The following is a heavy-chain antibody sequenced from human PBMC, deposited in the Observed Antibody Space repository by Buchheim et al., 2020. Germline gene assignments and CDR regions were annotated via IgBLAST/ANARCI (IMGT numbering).Heavy chain of an antibody. CDR2: VRSDTSKT. Sequence: EVQILESGGGLVQPGGSLRLSCAASGFNFRTFPMAWIRQAPGKGLEWVAAVRSDTSKTFYADSVRGRLTISRDNSKNTLFLQINSLRADDTAVYYCAKFMMGSGPFEDWGQGTL. J-gene: IGHJ4*02. CDR3: AKFMMGSGPFED. D-gene: IGHD3-16*01. V-gene: IGHV3-23*01. CDR1: GFNFRTFP.